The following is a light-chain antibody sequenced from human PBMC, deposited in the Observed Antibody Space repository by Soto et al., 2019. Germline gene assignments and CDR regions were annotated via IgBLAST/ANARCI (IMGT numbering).Light chain of an antibody. CDR1: QTISSW. CDR2: DAS. Sequence: DIHMTQSPSTLSASVGDGVTITCRASQTISSWLAWYQQKPGKAPKLLIYDASNLQSGMPSRFSGSGSGTEFTLTISSLQPDNFATYYCQQYNSYSWTFGQGTKVDIK. CDR3: QQYNSYSWT. J-gene: IGKJ1*01. V-gene: IGKV1-5*01.